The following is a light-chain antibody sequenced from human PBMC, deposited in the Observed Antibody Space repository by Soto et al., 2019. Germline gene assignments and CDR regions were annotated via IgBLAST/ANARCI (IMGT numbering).Light chain of an antibody. CDR1: SSDVGGYNY. Sequence: QSALTQPASVSGSPGQSITISCTGTSSDVGGYNYVSWFQLHPGKAPKLMVYEVSNRPSGISSRFSGSKSGNTASLTISGLKAEDEADYYCSSFTSSGIYVFGTGTKLTVL. CDR2: EVS. V-gene: IGLV2-14*01. J-gene: IGLJ1*01. CDR3: SSFTSSGIYV.